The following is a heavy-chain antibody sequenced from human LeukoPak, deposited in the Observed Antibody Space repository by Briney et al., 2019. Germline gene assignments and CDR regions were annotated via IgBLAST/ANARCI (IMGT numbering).Heavy chain of an antibody. V-gene: IGHV3-30*01. Sequence: LGRSLRLSCAASGFTFSNYAMHWVRQAPGKGLEWVAVISNVETNTYYADSVKGRFTISRDNSKNTLYLQLNSLRAEDTSVYYCARDSTYYYASGSSGPHYFDSWGQGTLVTVSS. J-gene: IGHJ4*02. D-gene: IGHD3-10*01. CDR3: ARDSTYYYASGSSGPHYFDS. CDR2: ISNVETNT. CDR1: GFTFSNYA.